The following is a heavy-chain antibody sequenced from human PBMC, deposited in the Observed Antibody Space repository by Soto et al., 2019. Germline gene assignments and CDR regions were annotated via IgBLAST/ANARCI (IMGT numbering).Heavy chain of an antibody. Sequence: PSETLSHPCTFAAGTNSSSRYHRGWIRQPPGKGLEWTGSIYYSGTKYYNTSLNTRLTISVDPYKNQFSLKLSSVTAADTAVYYWAIWGGSYRPPDAFDIWGQGTMVT. J-gene: IGHJ3*02. CDR2: IYYSGTK. CDR1: AGTNSSSRYH. CDR3: AIWGGSYRPPDAFDI. D-gene: IGHD1-26*01. V-gene: IGHV4-39*01.